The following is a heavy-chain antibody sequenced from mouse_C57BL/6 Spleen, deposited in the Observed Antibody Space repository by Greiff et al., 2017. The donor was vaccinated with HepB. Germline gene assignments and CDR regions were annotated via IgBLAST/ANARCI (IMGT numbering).Heavy chain of an antibody. CDR2: IWSGGST. D-gene: IGHD2-3*01. CDR3: ARNEDYDGYYVYAMDY. J-gene: IGHJ4*01. Sequence: QVQLKESGPGLVQPSQSLSITCTVSGFSLTSYGVHWVRQSPGKGLEWLGVIWSGGSTDYNAAFISRLSISKDNSKSQVFFKMNSLQADDTAIYYCARNEDYDGYYVYAMDYWGQGTSVTVSS. CDR1: GFSLTSYG. V-gene: IGHV2-2*01.